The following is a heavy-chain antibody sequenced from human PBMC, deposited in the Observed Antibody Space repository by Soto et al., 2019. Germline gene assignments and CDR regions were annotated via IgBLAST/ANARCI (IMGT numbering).Heavy chain of an antibody. CDR2: INPSGGST. D-gene: IGHD6-6*01. V-gene: IGHV1-46*01. CDR1: GYTLTSYY. CDR3: ARELSIAAHPGYYYGMDV. Sequence: ASVKVSCKASGYTLTSYYMHWVRQAPGQGLEWMGIINPSGGSTSYAQKFQGRVTMTRDTSTSTVYMELSSLRSEDTAVYYCARELSIAAHPGYYYGMDVWGQGTTVTV. J-gene: IGHJ6*02.